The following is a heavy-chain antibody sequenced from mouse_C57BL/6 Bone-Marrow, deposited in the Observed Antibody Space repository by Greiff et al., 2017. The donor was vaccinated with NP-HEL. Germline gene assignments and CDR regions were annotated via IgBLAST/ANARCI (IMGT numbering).Heavy chain of an antibody. V-gene: IGHV1-76*01. D-gene: IGHD4-1*01. J-gene: IGHJ2*01. Sequence: VQLQQSGAELVRPGASVKLSCKASGYTFTDYYINWVKQRPGQGLEWIARIYPGSGNTYYNEKFKGKATLTAEKSSSTAYMQLSSLTSEDSAVYFCAVTGTHFDYWGQGTTLTVSS. CDR1: GYTFTDYY. CDR2: IYPGSGNT. CDR3: AVTGTHFDY.